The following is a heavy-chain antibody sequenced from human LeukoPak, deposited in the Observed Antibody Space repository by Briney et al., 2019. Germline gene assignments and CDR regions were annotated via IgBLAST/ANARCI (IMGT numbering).Heavy chain of an antibody. Sequence: SETLSLTCTVSGGSISSYYWSWIRQPPGKGLEWIGYIYYSGSTNYNPSPKSRVTISVDTSKNQFSLKLSSVTAADTAVYYCAREGIAAAAYYYDSSGRGMDVWGQGTTVTVSS. J-gene: IGHJ6*02. V-gene: IGHV4-59*01. CDR1: GGSISSYY. CDR3: AREGIAAAAYYYDSSGRGMDV. CDR2: IYYSGST. D-gene: IGHD3-22*01.